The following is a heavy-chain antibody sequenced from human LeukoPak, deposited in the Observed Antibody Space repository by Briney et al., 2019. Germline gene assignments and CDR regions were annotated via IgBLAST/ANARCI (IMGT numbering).Heavy chain of an antibody. J-gene: IGHJ6*02. Sequence: SETLSLTCTVSGGSISSGDYYWSWIRQPPGKGLEWIGYIYCSGSTYYNPSLKSRVTISVDTSKNQFSLKLSSVTAADTAVYYCARDRGPPRYCSGGSCYSDYYYYGMDVWGQGTTVTVSS. D-gene: IGHD2-15*01. CDR2: IYCSGST. CDR1: GGSISSGDYY. V-gene: IGHV4-30-4*01. CDR3: ARDRGPPRYCSGGSCYSDYYYYGMDV.